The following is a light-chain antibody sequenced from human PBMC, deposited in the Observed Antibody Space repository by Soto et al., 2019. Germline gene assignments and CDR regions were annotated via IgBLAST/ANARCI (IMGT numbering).Light chain of an antibody. CDR3: QHYGSSWT. CDR1: QSVSSAY. Sequence: EIVLTQSPGTLSLSPGERATLSCRASQSVSSAYLVWYQQKPGQAPRLLIYGASSRATGIPDRFSGSGSGTDFTLTISRLEPEDFAVYYCQHYGSSWTFGQGPKVQIK. CDR2: GAS. V-gene: IGKV3-20*01. J-gene: IGKJ1*01.